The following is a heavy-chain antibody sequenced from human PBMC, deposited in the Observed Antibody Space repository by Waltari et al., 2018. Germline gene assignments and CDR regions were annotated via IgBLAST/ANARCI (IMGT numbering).Heavy chain of an antibody. J-gene: IGHJ5*02. CDR3: VRHWKRNGYRFDP. CDR1: GGSISRRSYY. CDR2: IYYSGTT. V-gene: IGHV4-39*01. D-gene: IGHD5-12*01. Sequence: QLQLQESGPTLVKPSETLSLTCTDSGGSISRRSYYWEWMRQSPGKGLEWIWSIYYSGTTYYTPTLESRVTISGDTSKDQFSLKRSSVTAADAAVYYCVRHWKRNGYRFDPWGQGTLVTVSS.